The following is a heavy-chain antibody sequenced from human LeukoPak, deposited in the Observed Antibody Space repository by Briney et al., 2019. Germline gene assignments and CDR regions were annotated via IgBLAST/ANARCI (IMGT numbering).Heavy chain of an antibody. Sequence: SVKVSCKASGGTFSSYAISWVRQAPGQGLEWMGGIIPIFGTANYAQKFQGRVTITADESTSTAYMELSSLRSEDTAVYYCARRAGEYSHPYDYWGQGTLVTVSS. D-gene: IGHD4-17*01. V-gene: IGHV1-69*13. J-gene: IGHJ4*02. CDR1: GGTFSSYA. CDR3: ARRAGEYSHPYDY. CDR2: IIPIFGTA.